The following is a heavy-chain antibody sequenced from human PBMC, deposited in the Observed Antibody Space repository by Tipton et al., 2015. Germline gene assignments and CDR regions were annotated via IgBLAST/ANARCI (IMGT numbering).Heavy chain of an antibody. Sequence: LRLSCTVSGGSINITSYYWAWIRQPPGKGLEWIGTLYYNGSTYYNPSLKSRVTISVDTSKNQFSLKLSSVTAADTAVYYCGRLGHYYDSSGYHDVFDIWGQGTMVTVSS. CDR1: GGSINITSYY. D-gene: IGHD3-22*01. CDR2: LYYNGST. V-gene: IGHV4-39*01. CDR3: GRLGHYYDSSGYHDVFDI. J-gene: IGHJ3*02.